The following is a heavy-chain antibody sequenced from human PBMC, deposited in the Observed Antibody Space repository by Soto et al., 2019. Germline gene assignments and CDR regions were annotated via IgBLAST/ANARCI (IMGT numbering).Heavy chain of an antibody. Sequence: ASVKVSCKASGYTFTNYGISWVRQAPGQGLEWMGWISAYNANTYYAQTFQGRVTMTIETSTSTTYLELRSLKSNDTAVYYCARDQSSGWYGKDSGMDVWGQGTTVTVSS. D-gene: IGHD6-19*01. CDR1: GYTFTNYG. CDR2: ISAYNANT. J-gene: IGHJ6*02. CDR3: ARDQSSGWYGKDSGMDV. V-gene: IGHV1-18*01.